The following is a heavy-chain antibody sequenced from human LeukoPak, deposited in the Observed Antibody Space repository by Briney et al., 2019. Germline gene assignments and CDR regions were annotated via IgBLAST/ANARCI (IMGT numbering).Heavy chain of an antibody. D-gene: IGHD2-2*02. J-gene: IGHJ4*02. CDR3: AKANIVVVPAAIRIDY. CDR1: GFTFSSYG. CDR2: IRYDGSNE. Sequence: GGSLRLSCAASGFTFSSYGMHWVRQAPGKGLEWVAFIRYDGSNEYYADSVKGRFTISRDNSKNTLFLQMNSLRAEDTAVYYCAKANIVVVPAAIRIDYWGQGTLVTVSS. V-gene: IGHV3-30*02.